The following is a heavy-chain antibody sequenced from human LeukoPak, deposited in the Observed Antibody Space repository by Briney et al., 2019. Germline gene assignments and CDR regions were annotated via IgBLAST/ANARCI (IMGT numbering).Heavy chain of an antibody. CDR1: GFVFSNSW. V-gene: IGHV3-7*01. J-gene: IGHJ5*02. CDR3: ARDPFWDRWFDP. CDR2: IKPDRSEK. Sequence: GGSLRLSCVASGFVFSNSWMSWVRQAPGKGPERVAHIKPDRSEKYYVDSVKGRFTISRDNAKNSPYLQMNSLRLEDTAMYYCARDPFWDRWFDPWGQGTLVTVSS. D-gene: IGHD1-26*01.